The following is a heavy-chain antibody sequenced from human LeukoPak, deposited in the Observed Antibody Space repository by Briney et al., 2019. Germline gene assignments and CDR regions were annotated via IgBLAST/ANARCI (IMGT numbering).Heavy chain of an antibody. CDR2: FDPEDGET. J-gene: IGHJ4*02. V-gene: IGHV1-24*01. Sequence: ASVKVSCKLSGYTLTELSMHWVRQAPGKGLEWMGSFDPEDGETIYAQKFQGRVTMTDDTSADTAYMELSSLRCEDTAVYYCATGFSFYASGSFLHWGQGTLVIVSS. CDR1: GYTLTELS. CDR3: ATGFSFYASGSFLH. D-gene: IGHD3-10*01.